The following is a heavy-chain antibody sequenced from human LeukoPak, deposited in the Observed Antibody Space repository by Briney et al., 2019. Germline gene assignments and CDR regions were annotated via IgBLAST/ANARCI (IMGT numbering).Heavy chain of an antibody. D-gene: IGHD2-2*01. CDR2: ISSSSSYI. Sequence: GGSLRLSCAASGFTFSSYSLNWVRQAPGKGLEWVSSISSSSSYIYYADSVKGRFTISRDNAKNSLYLQMNSLRAEDTAVYYCARDLLPAGSYWGQGTLVTVSS. CDR3: ARDLLPAGSY. V-gene: IGHV3-21*01. CDR1: GFTFSSYS. J-gene: IGHJ4*02.